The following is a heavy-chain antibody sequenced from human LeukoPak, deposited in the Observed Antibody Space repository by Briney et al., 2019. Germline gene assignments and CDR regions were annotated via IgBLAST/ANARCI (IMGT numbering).Heavy chain of an antibody. Sequence: GASVKVSCKASGYIFTNYDIHWVRQATGQGLEGMAWMNPKSANTGYAQKFQGRVTVTRNTSISTAYMELSGLRSDDTAVYYCARGPMYSASYNYWGQGTLVTVSS. D-gene: IGHD1-26*01. J-gene: IGHJ4*02. CDR2: MNPKSANT. CDR3: ARGPMYSASYNY. V-gene: IGHV1-8*02. CDR1: GYIFTNYD.